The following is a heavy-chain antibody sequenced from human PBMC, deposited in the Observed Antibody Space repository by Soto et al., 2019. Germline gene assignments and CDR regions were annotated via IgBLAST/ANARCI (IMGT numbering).Heavy chain of an antibody. Sequence: GGSLRLSCAASGFTFSSYAMHWVRQAPGKGLEWVAVISYDGSNKYYADSVKGRFTTSRDNSKNTLYLQMNSLRAEDTAVYYCARGGRSSSFYYYYYGMDVWGQGTTVTVSS. CDR1: GFTFSSYA. CDR2: ISYDGSNK. D-gene: IGHD6-6*01. J-gene: IGHJ6*02. V-gene: IGHV3-30-3*01. CDR3: ARGGRSSSFYYYYYGMDV.